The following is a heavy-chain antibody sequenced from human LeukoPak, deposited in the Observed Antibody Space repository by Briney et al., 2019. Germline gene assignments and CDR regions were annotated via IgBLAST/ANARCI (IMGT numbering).Heavy chain of an antibody. D-gene: IGHD3-22*01. Sequence: LSLTCTVSGGSISSGSYYWSWIRQAPGKGLEWVSYISSSGSTIYYADSVKGRFTISRDNAKNSLYLQMNSLRAEDTAVYYCARDYYDSSGYYYFDYWGQGTLVTVSS. V-gene: IGHV3-11*04. CDR2: ISSSGSTI. CDR3: ARDYYDSSGYYYFDY. CDR1: GGSISSGSYY. J-gene: IGHJ4*02.